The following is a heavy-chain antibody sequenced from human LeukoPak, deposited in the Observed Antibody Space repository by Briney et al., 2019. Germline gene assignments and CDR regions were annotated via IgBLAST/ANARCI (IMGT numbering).Heavy chain of an antibody. CDR3: AKEGVHSSSSSLYYFDY. J-gene: IGHJ4*02. D-gene: IGHD6-6*01. V-gene: IGHV3-30*02. Sequence: GGSLRLSCAASGFTFSSYGMHWVRQAPGKGLEWVAFIRYDGSNKYYADSVKGRFTISRDNSKNTLYLQMNSMRAEDTAVYYCAKEGVHSSSSSLYYFDYWGQGTLVTVSS. CDR2: IRYDGSNK. CDR1: GFTFSSYG.